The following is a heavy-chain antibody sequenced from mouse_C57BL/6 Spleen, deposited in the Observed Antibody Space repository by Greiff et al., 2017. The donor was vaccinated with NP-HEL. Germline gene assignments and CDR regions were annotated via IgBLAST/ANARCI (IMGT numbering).Heavy chain of an antibody. V-gene: IGHV1-4*01. D-gene: IGHD4-1*01. CDR2: INPSSGYT. Sequence: QVQLQQSGAELARPGASVKMSCKASGYTFTSSTMHWVKQRPGQGLEWIGYINPSSGYTKYNQKFKDKATLTADKSSSTAYMQLSSLTSEDSAVYYCAGPNWDLAYWGQGTTLTVSS. CDR3: AGPNWDLAY. J-gene: IGHJ2*01. CDR1: GYTFTSST.